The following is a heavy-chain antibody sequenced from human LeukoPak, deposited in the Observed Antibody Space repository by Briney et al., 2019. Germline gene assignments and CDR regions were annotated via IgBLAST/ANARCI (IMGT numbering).Heavy chain of an antibody. CDR3: AKRGVVIRVILVGFHKEAYYFDS. J-gene: IGHJ4*02. CDR2: IGASGGGT. Sequence: GGSLRLSCAVSGITLSNYGMSWVRQAPGKGLEWVAGIGASGGGTYYADSVKGRLTISRDNSKNTLYLQMNSLRAEDTAVYFCAKRGVVIRVILVGFHKEAYYFDSWGQGALVTVSS. CDR1: GITLSNYG. D-gene: IGHD3-22*01. V-gene: IGHV3-23*01.